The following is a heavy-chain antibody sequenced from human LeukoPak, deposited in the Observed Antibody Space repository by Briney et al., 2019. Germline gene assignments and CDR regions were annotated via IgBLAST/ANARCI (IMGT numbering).Heavy chain of an antibody. CDR3: ARDLRYGGNSGFDP. Sequence: GGSLRLSCAASGFTFSNAWMSWVRQAPGKGLEWVALISYDGSNKYYAASVKGRFTISRDNSKNTLYLQMDSLRAEDTAVYYCARDLRYGGNSGFDPWGQGTLVTVSS. CDR1: GFTFSNAW. V-gene: IGHV3-30-3*01. CDR2: ISYDGSNK. D-gene: IGHD4-23*01. J-gene: IGHJ5*02.